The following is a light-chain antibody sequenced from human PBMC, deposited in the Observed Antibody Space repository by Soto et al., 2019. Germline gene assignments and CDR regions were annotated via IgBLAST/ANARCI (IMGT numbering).Light chain of an antibody. J-gene: IGKJ5*01. CDR3: QQHNNWPRIT. CDR2: DAS. CDR1: QTVGTY. Sequence: EIVLTQFPATLSLFPGETATLSCRASQTVGTYLAWYQQKPGQAPRLLISDASNRATGVPTRFSGSGSGTDFTLTISSLEPEDFAVYFCQQHNNWPRITCGQGTRLEIK. V-gene: IGKV3-11*01.